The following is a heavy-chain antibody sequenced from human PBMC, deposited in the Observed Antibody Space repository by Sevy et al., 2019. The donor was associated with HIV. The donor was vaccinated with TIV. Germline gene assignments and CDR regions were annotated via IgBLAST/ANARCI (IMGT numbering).Heavy chain of an antibody. CDR3: ARDLAYYVILTAYYGWFDP. CDR1: GGSISGYY. V-gene: IGHV4-59*01. D-gene: IGHD3-9*01. Sequence: SETLSLTCTVSGGSISGYYWSWIRQPPGKGLEWIGYIYYSGSTNYNPSLKSRVTISVDTSKNQFSLKLSSVTAADTAVYYCARDLAYYVILTAYYGWFDPWGQGTLVTVSS. J-gene: IGHJ5*02. CDR2: IYYSGST.